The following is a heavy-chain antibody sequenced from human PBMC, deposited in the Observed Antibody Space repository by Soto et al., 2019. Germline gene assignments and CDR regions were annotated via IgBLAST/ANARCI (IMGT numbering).Heavy chain of an antibody. Sequence: SETLSLTCTVSGGSISSGGYYWSWIRQHPGKGLEWIGYIYYSGSTYYNPSLKSRVTTSVDTSKNQFSLRLSSVTAADTAVYYCAARQYYYDSSGYYTASQFDYWGQGTLVTVSS. J-gene: IGHJ4*02. V-gene: IGHV4-31*03. CDR3: AARQYYYDSSGYYTASQFDY. CDR1: GGSISSGGYY. CDR2: IYYSGST. D-gene: IGHD3-22*01.